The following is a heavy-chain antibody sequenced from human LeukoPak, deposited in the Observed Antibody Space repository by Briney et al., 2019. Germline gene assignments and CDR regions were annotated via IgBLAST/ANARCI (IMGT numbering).Heavy chain of an antibody. CDR2: IYHSGDT. CDR1: GYSITSGYY. D-gene: IGHD3-16*01. J-gene: IGHJ6*03. V-gene: IGHV4-38-2*02. CDR3: ARVKDPGGYYYYYYMDI. Sequence: SETLSLTCTVSGYSITSGYYWGWIRQPPGKGLEWIGSIYHSGDTNYNPSLKSRVTISVDTSKNQFSLKLSSVTAADTAVYYCARVKDPGGYYYYYYMDIWGKGNTVTVSS.